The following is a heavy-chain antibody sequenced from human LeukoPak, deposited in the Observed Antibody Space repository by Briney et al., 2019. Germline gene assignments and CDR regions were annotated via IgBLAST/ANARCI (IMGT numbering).Heavy chain of an antibody. CDR1: GFTFTSYA. J-gene: IGHJ4*02. Sequence: GGFLRLSCAASGFTFTSYAMNWVRQAPGKGLEWVSGISGRGSSTYYAASVKGRHTISRDSSNNTLYLQMNSLRAEDTAVYYCAKESPYGPYFDYWGQGTLVTVSS. CDR2: ISGRGSST. V-gene: IGHV3-23*01. D-gene: IGHD3-10*01. CDR3: AKESPYGPYFDY.